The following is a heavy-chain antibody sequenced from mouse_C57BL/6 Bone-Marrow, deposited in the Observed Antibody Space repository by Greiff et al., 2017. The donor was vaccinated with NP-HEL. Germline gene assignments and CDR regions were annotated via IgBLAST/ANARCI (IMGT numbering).Heavy chain of an antibody. D-gene: IGHD1-1*01. CDR3: ARATDYDGSDFDY. CDR1: GYTFTDYY. J-gene: IGHJ2*01. Sequence: VQLQQSGPVLVKPGASVKMSCKASGYTFTDYYMNWVKQSHGKSLEWIGVINPYNGGTSYNQKFKGKATLTVDKSSSTAYMELNSLTSGDSAVDYGARATDYDGSDFDYWGQGTTLTVSS. V-gene: IGHV1-19*01. CDR2: INPYNGGT.